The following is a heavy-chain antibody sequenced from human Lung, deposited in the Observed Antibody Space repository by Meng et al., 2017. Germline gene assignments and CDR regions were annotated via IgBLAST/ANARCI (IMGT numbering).Heavy chain of an antibody. J-gene: IGHJ4*02. CDR3: ARGEREPDY. D-gene: IGHD1-14*01. CDR2: INHSGST. CDR1: GRSFSGYY. V-gene: IGHV4-34*01. Sequence: QVQLQQWGAGLLKPSETLSLTCAVYGRSFSGYYWSWIRQPPGKGLEWIGEINHSGSTNYNPSLKSRVTISVDTSKNHFSLKLNSVTAADTAVFYCARGEREPDYWGQGTLVTVSS.